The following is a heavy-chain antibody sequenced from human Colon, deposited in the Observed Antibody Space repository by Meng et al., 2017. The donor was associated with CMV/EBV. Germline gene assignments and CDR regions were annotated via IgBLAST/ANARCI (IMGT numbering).Heavy chain of an antibody. J-gene: IGHJ4*02. CDR3: AKAPIWVAVAGVLDS. D-gene: IGHD6-19*01. V-gene: IGHV3-23*01. CDR1: GFTFSSYA. Sequence: GESLKISCAASGFTFSSYAMSWVRQAPGKGPEWVSSISASDFRTSYADSVRGRFTISRDNSKNTLYLQMDILRAEDTAVYYCAKAPIWVAVAGVLDSWGQGTLVTVS. CDR2: ISASDFRT.